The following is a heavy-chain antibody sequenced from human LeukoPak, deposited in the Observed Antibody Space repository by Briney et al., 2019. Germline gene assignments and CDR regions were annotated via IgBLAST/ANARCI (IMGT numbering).Heavy chain of an antibody. J-gene: IGHJ4*02. CDR1: GYTFTGYY. CDR2: IDPNSGGT. Sequence: ASVKVSCKASGYTFTGYYMHWVRQAPGRGLEWMGRIDPNSGGTSYAQNFQGRVTTTRDTSISTAYMELTSLTSDDTAVYYCARDASVSADYWGQGTLVTVSS. V-gene: IGHV1-2*06. CDR3: ARDASVSADY. D-gene: IGHD5/OR15-5a*01.